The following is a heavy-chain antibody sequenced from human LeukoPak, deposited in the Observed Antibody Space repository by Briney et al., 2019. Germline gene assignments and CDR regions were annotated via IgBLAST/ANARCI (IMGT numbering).Heavy chain of an antibody. CDR3: ARGHNWAPRHYGSGSYIYFDY. CDR1: GGSFSGYY. J-gene: IGHJ4*02. Sequence: SETLSLTCAVYGGSFSGYYWSWIRQPPGKGLEWIGEINHSGSTNYNPSLKSRVTISVDTSKNQFSLKLSSVTAADTAVYYCARGHNWAPRHYGSGSYIYFDYWGQGTLVTVSS. CDR2: INHSGST. V-gene: IGHV4-34*01. D-gene: IGHD3-10*01.